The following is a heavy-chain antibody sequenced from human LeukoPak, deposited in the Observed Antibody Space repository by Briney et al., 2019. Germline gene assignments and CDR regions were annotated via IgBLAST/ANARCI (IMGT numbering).Heavy chain of an antibody. J-gene: IGHJ4*02. CDR3: ARLARAIFGVVTALEPFDY. CDR1: GGSFSGYY. Sequence: PSETLSLTCAVYGGSFSGYYWSWIRQPPGKGLEWIGEINHSGSTNYNPSLKSRVTISVDTSKNQFSLKLSSVTAADTAVYYCARLARAIFGVVTALEPFDYWGQGTLATVSS. CDR2: INHSGST. V-gene: IGHV4-34*01. D-gene: IGHD3-3*01.